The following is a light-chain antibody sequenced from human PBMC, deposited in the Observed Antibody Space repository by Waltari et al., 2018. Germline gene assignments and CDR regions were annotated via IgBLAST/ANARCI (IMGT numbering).Light chain of an antibody. J-gene: IGKJ4*02. V-gene: IGKV4-1*01. CDR1: PGGKYSSDNQSC. CDR3: QNYHHMPAT. Sequence: DVVLTQSPVSLAVPLGEGANINCKSSPGGKYSSDNQSCLAWYQVKPGQPPRLLIHSTSTRESAAPDGFSGSESGTDFTLTIIALQAEAVAVYCCQNYHHMPATFGAGTKVEIK. CDR2: STS.